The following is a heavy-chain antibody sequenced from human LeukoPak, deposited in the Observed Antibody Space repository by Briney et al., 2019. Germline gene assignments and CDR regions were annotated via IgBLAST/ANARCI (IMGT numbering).Heavy chain of an antibody. CDR2: IYYSGST. J-gene: IGHJ5*02. V-gene: IGHV4-31*03. D-gene: IGHD7-27*01. CDR3: ARDLTGDQFFDP. CDR1: GGSISNDGYY. Sequence: SETLSLTCNVSGGSISNDGYYWSWIRQHPGKGLEWLGYIYYSGSTYYNPSLKGRVTLSVDTSKSQFSLRLSSVTAADTAVYYCARDLTGDQFFDPWGQGTLVTVSS.